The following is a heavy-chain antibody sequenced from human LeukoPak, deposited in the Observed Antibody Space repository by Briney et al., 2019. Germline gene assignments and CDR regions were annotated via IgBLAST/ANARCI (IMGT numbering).Heavy chain of an antibody. D-gene: IGHD1-26*01. J-gene: IGHJ4*02. Sequence: PGGSLRLSCAASGFTFSSYAMSWVRQAPGKGLEWVSAISGSGGSTYYADSVKGRFTISRDNSKNTRYLQMNSLRAEDTAVYYCANLIVGATYYFDYWGQGTLVTVSS. CDR3: ANLIVGATYYFDY. CDR1: GFTFSSYA. V-gene: IGHV3-23*01. CDR2: ISGSGGST.